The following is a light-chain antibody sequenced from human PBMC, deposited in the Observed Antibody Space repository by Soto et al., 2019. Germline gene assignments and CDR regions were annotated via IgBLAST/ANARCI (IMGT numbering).Light chain of an antibody. CDR2: GAS. CDR1: QSVISDY. V-gene: IGKV3D-7*01. J-gene: IGKJ1*01. Sequence: IVLTQSPGTLSLSPGEIATLSCRASQSVISDYLAWYHQKPGQAPRLLIYGASTRATGIPARFSGSGSGTEFTLTISGLQSEDFALYYCQQYQNLWTFGQGTKV. CDR3: QQYQNLWT.